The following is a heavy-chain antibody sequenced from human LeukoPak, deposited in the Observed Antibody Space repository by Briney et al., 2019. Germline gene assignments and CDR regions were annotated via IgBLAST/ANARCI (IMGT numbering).Heavy chain of an antibody. J-gene: IGHJ6*02. CDR2: IIPIFGTA. Sequence: GASVKVSCKASGGTFSSYAISWVRQAPGQGLEWMGGIIPIFGTANYARKFQGRVTITADESTSTAYMELSSLRSEDTAVYYCARGTLGYCSSTSCPPQHYYYYGMDVWGQGTTVTVSS. CDR3: ARGTLGYCSSTSCPPQHYYYYGMDV. CDR1: GGTFSSYA. V-gene: IGHV1-69*01. D-gene: IGHD2-2*01.